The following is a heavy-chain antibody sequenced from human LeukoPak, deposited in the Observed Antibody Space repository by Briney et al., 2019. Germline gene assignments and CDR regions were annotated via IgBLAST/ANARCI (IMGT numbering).Heavy chain of an antibody. CDR2: IYYSGST. V-gene: IGHV4-59*12. CDR3: ARDSPRDGYNFDY. CDR1: GGSISYYY. D-gene: IGHD5-24*01. J-gene: IGHJ4*02. Sequence: SGTLSLTCTVSGGSISYYYWSWIRQPPGKGLEWIGYIYYSGSTNYNPSLKSRVTMSVDTSKNQFSLKLSSVTAADTAVYYCARDSPRDGYNFDYWGQGTLVTVSS.